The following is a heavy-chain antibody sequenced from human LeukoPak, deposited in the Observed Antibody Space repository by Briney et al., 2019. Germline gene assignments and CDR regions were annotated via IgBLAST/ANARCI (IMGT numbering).Heavy chain of an antibody. CDR1: GYTFTGYY. Sequence: ASVKVSCTASGYTFTGYYMHWVRQAPGQGLEWMGWINPNSGGTNYAQKFQGRVTMTRDTSISTAYMELSRLRSDDTAVYYCARARAPNWNYYSWFDPWGQGTLVTVSS. CDR3: ARARAPNWNYYSWFDP. J-gene: IGHJ5*02. V-gene: IGHV1-2*02. CDR2: INPNSGGT. D-gene: IGHD1-7*01.